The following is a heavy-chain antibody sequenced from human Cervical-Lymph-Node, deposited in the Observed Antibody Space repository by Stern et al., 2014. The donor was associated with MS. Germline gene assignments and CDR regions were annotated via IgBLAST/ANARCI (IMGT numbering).Heavy chain of an antibody. D-gene: IGHD3-9*01. J-gene: IGHJ4*02. CDR1: GGTFSSYA. Sequence: VHLVESGAEVKKPGSSVKVSCKASGGTFSSYAISWVRQAPGQGLEWMGGIIPIFGRANYAQKFQGRVTITADESTSTAYMELSSLRSEDTAVYYCARGWSYDILTGYSYWGQGTLVTVSS. V-gene: IGHV1-69*01. CDR3: ARGWSYDILTGYSY. CDR2: IIPIFGRA.